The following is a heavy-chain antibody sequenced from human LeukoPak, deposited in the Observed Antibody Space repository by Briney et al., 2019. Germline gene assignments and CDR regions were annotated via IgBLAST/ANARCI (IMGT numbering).Heavy chain of an antibody. J-gene: IGHJ4*02. CDR2: IIPNFGTA. Sequence: SVKVSCKASGGTFSSYAISWVRQAPGQGLEWMGGIIPNFGTANYAQKFQGGVTITADESTSTAYMELSSLRSEDTAVYYCATRLYSGYDYSYYFDYWGQGTLVTVSS. CDR1: GGTFSSYA. V-gene: IGHV1-69*13. D-gene: IGHD5-12*01. CDR3: ATRLYSGYDYSYYFDY.